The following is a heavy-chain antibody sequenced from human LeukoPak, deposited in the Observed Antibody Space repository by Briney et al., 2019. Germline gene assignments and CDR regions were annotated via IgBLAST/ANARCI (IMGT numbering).Heavy chain of an antibody. CDR2: INYSGNT. CDR1: GGSISSSSYY. D-gene: IGHD3-10*01. CDR3: ARSRQASGLLSS. J-gene: IGHJ5*02. Sequence: SETLSLTCTVSGGSISSSSYYWGWIRQPPGKGLEWIGSINYSGNTYYNPSLNSRVTISVDTSKNQFSLKLSSVTAADTAVYYCARSRQASGLLSSWGQGTPVVVSS. V-gene: IGHV4-39*07.